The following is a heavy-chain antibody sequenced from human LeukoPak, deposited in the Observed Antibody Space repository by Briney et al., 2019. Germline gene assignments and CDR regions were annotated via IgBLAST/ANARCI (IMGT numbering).Heavy chain of an antibody. V-gene: IGHV3-48*04. D-gene: IGHD2-15*01. CDR1: GFTFSSYA. J-gene: IGHJ4*02. CDR3: ARVGLGYCGGGSCPSFDY. CDR2: ISSISSAI. Sequence: GGSLRLSCAASGFTFSSYAMHWVRQAPGKGLEWVSYISSISSAIYYADSVKGRFTVSRDNAKESLYLQMNSLRAEDTALYHCARVGLGYCGGGSCPSFDYWGQGTQVTVSS.